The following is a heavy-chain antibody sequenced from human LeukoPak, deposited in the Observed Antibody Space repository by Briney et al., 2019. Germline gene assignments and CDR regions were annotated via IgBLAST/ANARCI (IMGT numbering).Heavy chain of an antibody. CDR2: TNSDGSTT. Sequence: GGSLRLSCAASGSTFSSYGMHWVRQAPGKGLVWVSHTNSDGSTTDYADSVRGRFTISRDNAKNTLFLQMNSLTVEDTAVYYCGRGMRDYYGLDYWGQGILVTVSS. CDR1: GSTFSSYG. D-gene: IGHD3-10*01. CDR3: GRGMRDYYGLDY. V-gene: IGHV3-74*01. J-gene: IGHJ4*02.